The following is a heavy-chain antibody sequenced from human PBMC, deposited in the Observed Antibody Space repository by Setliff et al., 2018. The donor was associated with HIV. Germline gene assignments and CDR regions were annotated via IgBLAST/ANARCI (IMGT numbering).Heavy chain of an antibody. Sequence: SETLSLTCTVSGGSISNSSYYWGWIRQPPGKGLEWIGSIYYSGSTYYNPSLKSRVAISVDTSKNQFSLKLSSVTAADSAVYYCARIVATITCYDYWGQGTLVTVSS. CDR3: ARIVATITCYDY. J-gene: IGHJ4*02. CDR1: GGSISNSSYY. CDR2: IYYSGST. V-gene: IGHV4-39*07. D-gene: IGHD5-12*01.